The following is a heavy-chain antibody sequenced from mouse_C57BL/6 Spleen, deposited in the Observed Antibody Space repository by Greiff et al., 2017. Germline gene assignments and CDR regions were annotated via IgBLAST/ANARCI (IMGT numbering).Heavy chain of an antibody. CDR1: GYTFTDYN. CDR2: INPNNGGT. V-gene: IGHV1-18*01. Sequence: VQLQQSGPELVKPGASVKIPCKASGYTFTDYNMDWVKQSHGKSLEWIGDINPNNGGTIYNQKFKGKATLTADKSSSPAYMELRSLTSEDTAVYYCARLGDYDEFAYWGQGTLVTVSA. J-gene: IGHJ3*01. D-gene: IGHD2-4*01. CDR3: ARLGDYDEFAY.